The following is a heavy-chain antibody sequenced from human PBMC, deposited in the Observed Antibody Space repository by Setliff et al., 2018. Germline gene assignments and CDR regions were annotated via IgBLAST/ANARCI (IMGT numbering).Heavy chain of an antibody. V-gene: IGHV4-34*01. J-gene: IGHJ4*02. CDR3: ATTGTYRYFDY. Sequence: PSETLSLTCGVYGGGGSFSNYYWSWIRQPPGKGLEWIGEISPVGSTYSNPSLKSRVTMSVDTSKNQFSLRLNSVTASDTAVYYCATTGTYRYFDYWGQGTLVTVSS. CDR2: ISPVGST. CDR1: GGGGSFSNYY. D-gene: IGHD1-1*01.